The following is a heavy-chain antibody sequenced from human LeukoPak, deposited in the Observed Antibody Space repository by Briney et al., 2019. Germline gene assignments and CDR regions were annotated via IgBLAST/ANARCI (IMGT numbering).Heavy chain of an antibody. CDR3: ARDVGGSLDY. Sequence: PGGYLRLSCAASGFIFSNYWMAWVRQAPGKGLQWVANIKQDGSDKNYVDSVKGRFTISRDNAKNSLYLQMNSLRTEDTAVYYCARDVGGSLDYWGQGTLVAVSS. CDR2: IKQDGSDK. V-gene: IGHV3-7*01. J-gene: IGHJ4*02. CDR1: GFIFSNYW. D-gene: IGHD2-15*01.